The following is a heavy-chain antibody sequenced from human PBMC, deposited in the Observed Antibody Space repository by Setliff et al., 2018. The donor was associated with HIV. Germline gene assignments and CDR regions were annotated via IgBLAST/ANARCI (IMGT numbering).Heavy chain of an antibody. CDR3: TKGRTYYDILTGRKTNDY. D-gene: IGHD3-9*01. J-gene: IGHJ4*02. Sequence: PGGSLRLSCEASGFTFNNYGMHWVRQAPGKGLEWVGRIKSKTDGGTTDYVTPVKGRFTISRDYSKNTLFLQMNSLKAEDTAMYYCTKGRTYYDILTGRKTNDYWGQGTLVTVSS. CDR2: IKSKTDGGTT. CDR1: GFTFNNYG. V-gene: IGHV3-15*01.